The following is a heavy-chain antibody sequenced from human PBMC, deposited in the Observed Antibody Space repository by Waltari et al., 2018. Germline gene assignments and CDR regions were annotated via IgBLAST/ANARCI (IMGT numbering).Heavy chain of an antibody. D-gene: IGHD6-13*01. CDR2: IYWNDDK. CDR3: AHRPDGAAAGTDWFDP. V-gene: IGHV2-5*01. Sequence: QITLKESGPTLVKPTQTLTLTCTFSGFSLSTSGVGVGWIRQPPGKALEWLALIYWNDDKRYSPALKSRLTITKDTSKNQVVLTMTNMDPVDTATYYCAHRPDGAAAGTDWFDPWGQGTLVTVSS. J-gene: IGHJ5*02. CDR1: GFSLSTSGVG.